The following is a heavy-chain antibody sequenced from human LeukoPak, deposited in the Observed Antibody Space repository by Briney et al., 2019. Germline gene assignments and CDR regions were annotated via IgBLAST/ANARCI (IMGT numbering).Heavy chain of an antibody. J-gene: IGHJ4*02. CDR1: GYNFATDW. CDR2: VYPDDSDV. CDR3: ARQESEMTTPANRYFDH. D-gene: IGHD5-24*01. Sequence: KGGESLKISCKGSGYNFATDWIGWVRQMPGKGLEWMGIVYPDDSDVRYNPSFQGQVTISADKSINTAYLQWSSLKASDSAVYYCARQESEMTTPANRYFDHWGQGTLVTVSS. V-gene: IGHV5-51*01.